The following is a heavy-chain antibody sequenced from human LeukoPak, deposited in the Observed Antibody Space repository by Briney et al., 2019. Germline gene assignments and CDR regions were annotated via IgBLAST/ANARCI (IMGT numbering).Heavy chain of an antibody. J-gene: IGHJ4*02. CDR2: IYSGGST. V-gene: IGHV3-66*02. D-gene: IGHD1-26*01. CDR3: ARVVRGSYFDY. CDR1: GFTFRTYE. Sequence: PGGSLRLSCAASGFTFRTYEMNWVRQAPGKGLEWVSVIYSGGSTYYADSVKGRFTISRDNSKNTLYLQMNSLRAEDTAVYYCARVVRGSYFDYWGQGTLVTVSS.